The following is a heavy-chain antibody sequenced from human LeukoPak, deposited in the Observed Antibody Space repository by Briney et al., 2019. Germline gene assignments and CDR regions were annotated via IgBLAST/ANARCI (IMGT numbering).Heavy chain of an antibody. D-gene: IGHD3-9*01. CDR1: GFTFDDYP. J-gene: IGHJ5*01. CDR3: AKSAILNRIGYFDS. CDR2: INQKSITK. Sequence: GGSLRLSCAASGFTFDDYPMHWVRQGPGKGLEWVSGINQKSITKTYADFVKGRFTISRDNAKNLLYLQMNSLTTEDTATYYCAKSAILNRIGYFDSWGQGTLVTVSS. V-gene: IGHV3-9*01.